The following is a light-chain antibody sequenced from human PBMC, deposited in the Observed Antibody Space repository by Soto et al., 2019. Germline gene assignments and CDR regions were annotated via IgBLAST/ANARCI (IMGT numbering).Light chain of an antibody. CDR1: QSISSW. J-gene: IGKJ2*01. CDR3: QQYHSYWYT. CDR2: DAS. Sequence: DIQMTQSPSTLSASVGDRVTITCRASQSISSWLAWYQQKPGKAPKLLIYDASSLESGVPSRFSGSGSGTEFTLTISSLQPDDFATYYCQQYHSYWYTCGQGTKLEIK. V-gene: IGKV1-5*01.